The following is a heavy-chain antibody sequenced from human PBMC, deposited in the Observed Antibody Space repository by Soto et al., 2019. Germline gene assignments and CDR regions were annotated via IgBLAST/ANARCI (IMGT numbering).Heavy chain of an antibody. D-gene: IGHD5-18*01. CDR1: GGSISSYY. Sequence: SETLSLTCTVSGGSISSYYWSWIRQPPGKGLEWIGYIYYSGSTNYNPSLKSRVTISVDTSKNQFSLKLSSVTAADTAVYYCARGRSVLVDTPVYWGQGTLVTVSS. CDR3: ARGRSVLVDTPVY. J-gene: IGHJ4*02. V-gene: IGHV4-59*01. CDR2: IYYSGST.